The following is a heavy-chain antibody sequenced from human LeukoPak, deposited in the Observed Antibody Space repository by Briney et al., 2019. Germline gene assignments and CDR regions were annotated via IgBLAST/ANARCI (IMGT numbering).Heavy chain of an antibody. CDR2: VYGGGKT. Sequence: PGGSLRLSCAASELTVDDTYMSWVRQTPGKGLEWVSVVYGGGKTFYADSVKGRFTISRDTSKNTVYLQMNTLRADDTAVYYCARQAAAGLDYWGQGTLVTVSS. D-gene: IGHD6-13*01. J-gene: IGHJ4*02. V-gene: IGHV3-66*02. CDR3: ARQAAAGLDY. CDR1: ELTVDDTY.